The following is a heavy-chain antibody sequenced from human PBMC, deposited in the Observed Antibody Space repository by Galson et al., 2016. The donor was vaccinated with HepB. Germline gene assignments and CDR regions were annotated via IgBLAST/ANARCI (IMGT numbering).Heavy chain of an antibody. CDR3: AKVGTTYYDILTGAGDAFDI. V-gene: IGHV3-23*01. Sequence: SLRLSCAASGFTFNTYGMHWVRQAPGRGLEWVSGVSGSGTSPYYADSVKGRFIISRDRSKNTVYLQMNSLSAEDTAVYYCAKVGTTYYDILTGAGDAFDIWGQGTTVTVS. J-gene: IGHJ3*02. D-gene: IGHD3-9*01. CDR2: VSGSGTSP. CDR1: GFTFNTYG.